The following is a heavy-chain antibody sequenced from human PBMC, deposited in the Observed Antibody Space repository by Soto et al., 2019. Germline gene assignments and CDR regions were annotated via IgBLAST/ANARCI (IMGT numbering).Heavy chain of an antibody. CDR1: GGSISSGDYY. D-gene: IGHD3-3*01. CDR3: ARELVTIPNWFDP. CDR2: IYYSWST. J-gene: IGHJ5*02. V-gene: IGHV4-30-4*01. Sequence: SETLSLTCTVSGGSISSGDYYWSWIRQPPGQGLEWIGYIYYSWSTYYHPSLRSRVTISVDTSKNQFSLKLSSVTAADTAVYYCARELVTIPNWFDPWGQGTLVTVSS.